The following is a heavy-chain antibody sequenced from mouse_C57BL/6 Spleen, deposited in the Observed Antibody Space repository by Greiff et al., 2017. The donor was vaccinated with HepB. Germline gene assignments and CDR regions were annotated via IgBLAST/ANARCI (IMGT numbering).Heavy chain of an antibody. CDR3: ARENMGLDY. D-gene: IGHD1-1*02. Sequence: VQLKQSGPGLVKPSQSLSLTCSVTGYSITSGYYWNWIRQFPGNKLEWMGYISYDGSNNYNPSLKNRISITRDTSKNQFFLKLNSVTTEDTATYYCARENMGLDYWGQGTTLTVSS. J-gene: IGHJ2*01. CDR1: GYSITSGYY. CDR2: ISYDGSN. V-gene: IGHV3-6*01.